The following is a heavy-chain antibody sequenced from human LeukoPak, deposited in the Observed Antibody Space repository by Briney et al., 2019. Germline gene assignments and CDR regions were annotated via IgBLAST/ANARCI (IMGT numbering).Heavy chain of an antibody. V-gene: IGHV4-34*01. CDR2: INHSGST. D-gene: IGHD6-19*01. CDR1: GGSFSGYY. CDR3: ARRYSSGWYPGYFDY. J-gene: IGHJ4*02. Sequence: PSHTLSLTCAVYGGSFSGYYWSWIRQPPGKGLEWIGEINHSGSTNYNPSLQSRVTISVDTSKNQFSLKLSSMTAADTAVYYCARRYSSGWYPGYFDYWGQGTLVTVSS.